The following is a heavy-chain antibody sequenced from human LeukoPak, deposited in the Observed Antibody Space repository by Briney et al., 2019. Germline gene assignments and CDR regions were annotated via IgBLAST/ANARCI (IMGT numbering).Heavy chain of an antibody. V-gene: IGHV3-30-3*01. D-gene: IGHD5-12*01. CDR2: MSFDVSDK. J-gene: IGHJ4*02. CDR3: ARDAKVAAIPDRGDYFDY. Sequence: GGSLRLSCAPSGFTFNRYAMHWVRPAPGKGPELVAVMSFDVSDKYYTDSMKGRFTISRDNSKNTLYLQMNSLRDEDTAVYYCARDAKVAAIPDRGDYFDYWGQGTLVTVSS. CDR1: GFTFNRYA.